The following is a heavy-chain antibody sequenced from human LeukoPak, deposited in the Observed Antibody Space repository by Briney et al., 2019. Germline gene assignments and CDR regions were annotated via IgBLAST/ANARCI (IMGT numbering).Heavy chain of an antibody. Sequence: GESLRISCKCSGFDFTAYGVAWVRQMPGKGLEWMGNIYPGGSNGRYSPSFQGQVTMSADKSITTVYLQWSSLKASDTAMYYCARHFHSAWFGFWGQGSLVTVSS. V-gene: IGHV5-51*01. CDR3: ARHFHSAWFGF. J-gene: IGHJ4*02. D-gene: IGHD5-18*01. CDR1: GFDFTAYG. CDR2: IYPGGSNG.